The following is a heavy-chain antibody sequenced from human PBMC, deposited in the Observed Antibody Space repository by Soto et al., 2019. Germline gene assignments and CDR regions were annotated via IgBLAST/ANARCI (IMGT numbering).Heavy chain of an antibody. CDR3: ARWGYCSGGSCQSYNWFDP. D-gene: IGHD2-15*01. J-gene: IGHJ5*02. CDR2: IYYSGST. Sequence: PSETLSLTCTVPGGSISSYYWSWIRQPPGKGLEWIGYIYYSGSTNYNPSLKSRVTISVDTSKNQFSLKLSSVTAADTAVYYCARWGYCSGGSCQSYNWFDPWGQGTLVTVSS. V-gene: IGHV4-59*01. CDR1: GGSISSYY.